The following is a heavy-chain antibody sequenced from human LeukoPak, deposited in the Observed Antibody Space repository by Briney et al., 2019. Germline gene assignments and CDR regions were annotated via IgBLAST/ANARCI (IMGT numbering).Heavy chain of an antibody. V-gene: IGHV4-39*01. D-gene: IGHD3-22*01. CDR2: IYYSGST. CDR1: GGSISSSSYY. J-gene: IGHJ3*02. CDR3: ARRGYYDSSGYLPVDI. Sequence: SETLSLTCTVSGGSISSSSYYWGWIRQPPGKGLEWIGSIYYSGSTYYNPSLKSRVTISVDTSKNQFSLKLSSVTAADTAVYYCARRGYYDSSGYLPVDIWGQGTMVTVSS.